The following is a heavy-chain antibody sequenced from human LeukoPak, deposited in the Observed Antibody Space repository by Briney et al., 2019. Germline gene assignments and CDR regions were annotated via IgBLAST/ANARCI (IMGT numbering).Heavy chain of an antibody. CDR3: ARGQGGSYSDDAFDI. V-gene: IGHV1-8*01. Sequence: GASVKVSCKASVYTFTRYDINWVRQATGQGLEWMGWMNPNSGNTGYAQKFQGRVTMTRNTSISTAYMELSSLRSEDTAVYYCARGQGGSYSDDAFDIWGQGTMVTVSS. CDR2: MNPNSGNT. CDR1: VYTFTRYD. D-gene: IGHD1-26*01. J-gene: IGHJ3*02.